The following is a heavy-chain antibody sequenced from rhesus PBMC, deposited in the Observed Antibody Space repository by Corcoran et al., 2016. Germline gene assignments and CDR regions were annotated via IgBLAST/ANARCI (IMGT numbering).Heavy chain of an antibody. V-gene: IGHV4-169*02. J-gene: IGHJ5-1*01. CDR2: FYGSGSST. CDR3: ASGLFQRLVEDV. CDR1: GGSISSSD. D-gene: IGHD6S26*01. Sequence: QLQLQESGPGLVKPSETLSVTCAVSGGSISSSDWSGIRQAPGKGLEWIGYFYGSGSSTNDNPSLKRRVTLSVDPSKNQLSLQLSSVTAADTAVYYCASGLFQRLVEDVWGPGVLVTVSS.